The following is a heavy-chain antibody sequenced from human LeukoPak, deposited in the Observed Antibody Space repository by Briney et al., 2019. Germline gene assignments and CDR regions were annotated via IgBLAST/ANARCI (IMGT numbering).Heavy chain of an antibody. J-gene: IGHJ4*02. CDR2: ISSSSSTI. Sequence: GGSLRLPCAASGFTFSSYSMNWVRQAPGKGLEWVSYISSSSSTIYYADSVKGRFTISRDNAKNSLYLQMNSLRAEDTAVYYCARATVFRYFDYWGQGTLVTVSS. CDR1: GFTFSSYS. D-gene: IGHD4-17*01. V-gene: IGHV3-48*01. CDR3: ARATVFRYFDY.